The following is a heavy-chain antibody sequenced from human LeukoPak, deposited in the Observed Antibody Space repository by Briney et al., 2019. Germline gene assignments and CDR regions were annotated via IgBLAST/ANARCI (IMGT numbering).Heavy chain of an antibody. CDR2: ISYDGYDK. Sequence: PGGSLRLSCTASGFTFNNYAMHWVRQAPGKGLEWVTLISYDGYDKMYADSVRGRFTISRDNSNNTLYLQMHSLRIEDTAVYYCAKDSQGIAVAGPFDHWGQGTLVTVSS. CDR1: GFTFNNYA. CDR3: AKDSQGIAVAGPFDH. V-gene: IGHV3-30-3*01. D-gene: IGHD6-19*01. J-gene: IGHJ4*02.